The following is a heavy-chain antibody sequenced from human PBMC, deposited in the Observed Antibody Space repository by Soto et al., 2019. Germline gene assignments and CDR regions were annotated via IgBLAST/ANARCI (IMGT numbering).Heavy chain of an antibody. CDR3: ARSGARVLTQYTWFDS. CDR2: TIPVFGTT. CDR1: GDTLGSYG. D-gene: IGHD7-27*01. V-gene: IGHV1-69*01. J-gene: IGHJ5*01. Sequence: QVQLVQSGAEVKKPGSSVKVSCKASGDTLGSYGFSWVRQAPGQGLAWMGGTIPVFGTTNYAQNFQGRVSITADESTSTVYMDLSSLTSEDTAVYYCARSGARVLTQYTWFDSWGQGTLVTVSS.